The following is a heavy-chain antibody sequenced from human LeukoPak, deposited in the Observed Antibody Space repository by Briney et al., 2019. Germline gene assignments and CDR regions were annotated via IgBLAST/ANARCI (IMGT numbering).Heavy chain of an antibody. Sequence: GGSLLLSCSASGFIFDNFAIHWVRQAPGKGLEGGSIVSFDGTNNFYADSVKGRFTFSRDNSKNTVYLHMNSLRPDDTAVYFCARDRNVVGADFDYWGQGTLVTVSS. D-gene: IGHD2-21*01. CDR2: VSFDGTNN. V-gene: IGHV3-30*04. CDR1: GFIFDNFA. J-gene: IGHJ4*02. CDR3: ARDRNVVGADFDY.